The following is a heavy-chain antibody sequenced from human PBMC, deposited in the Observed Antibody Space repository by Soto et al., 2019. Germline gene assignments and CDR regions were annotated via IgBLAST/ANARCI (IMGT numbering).Heavy chain of an antibody. CDR1: GFTFSSYT. CDR3: AKAGSAGSCYGY. V-gene: IGHV3-23*01. CDR2: ISANGGST. J-gene: IGHJ4*02. D-gene: IGHD2-15*01. Sequence: EVQLLESGGGLVQPGGSLRLSCAASGFTFSSYTMGWVRQAPGKGLEWVSDISANGGSTFYADSVKGRFTISRDNSKNTLLLQINSLRAEDTALYYCAKAGSAGSCYGYWGQGTLVTVSS.